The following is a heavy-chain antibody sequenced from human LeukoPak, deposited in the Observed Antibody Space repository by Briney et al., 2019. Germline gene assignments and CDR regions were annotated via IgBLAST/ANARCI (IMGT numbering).Heavy chain of an antibody. CDR3: ASSAPLYYYMDV. CDR1: GGSFSGYY. Sequence: SETLSLTCAVYGGSFSGYYWSWIRQPPGQGLEWIGEINHSGSTNYNPSLKSRVTISVDTSKNQFSLELSSVTAADTAVYYCASSAPLYYYMDVWGKGTTVTVSS. CDR2: INHSGST. V-gene: IGHV4-34*01. J-gene: IGHJ6*03.